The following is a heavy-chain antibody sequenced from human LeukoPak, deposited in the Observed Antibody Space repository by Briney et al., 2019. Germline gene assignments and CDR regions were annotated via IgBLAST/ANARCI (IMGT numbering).Heavy chain of an antibody. CDR3: ARLAVPAAPPGV. Sequence: PSQTLSLTCAVSGGSISSGGYSWSWIRQPPGKGLEWIGYIYHSGSTYYNPSLKSRVTISVDTSKNQFSLKLSSVTAADTAVYYCARLAVPAAPPGVWGQGTLVTVSS. V-gene: IGHV4-30-2*02. D-gene: IGHD2-2*01. J-gene: IGHJ4*02. CDR2: IYHSGST. CDR1: GGSISSGGYS.